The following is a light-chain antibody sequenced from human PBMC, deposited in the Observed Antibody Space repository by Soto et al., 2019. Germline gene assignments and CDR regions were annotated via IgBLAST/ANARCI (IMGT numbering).Light chain of an antibody. J-gene: IGLJ1*01. CDR2: DVS. CDR3: SSYTTGNTRQIV. Sequence: QPASVFGSPGQPITHPRTGTSSDGGGYNYVSWYQQHPGKAPKFMIYDVSNRPSGVSNRFSGSKSGNTASLTISGLQAEDEADYYCSSYTTGNTRQIVFGTGTKVTVL. V-gene: IGLV2-14*01. CDR1: SSDGGGYNY.